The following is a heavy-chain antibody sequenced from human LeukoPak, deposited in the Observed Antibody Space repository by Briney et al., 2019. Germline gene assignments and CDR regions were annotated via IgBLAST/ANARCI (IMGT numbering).Heavy chain of an antibody. J-gene: IGHJ4*02. Sequence: GGSLRLSCAASGFTFSSYAMHWVRQAPGKGLEWLAVISYDGSNKYYADSVKGRFTISRDNAKNSLYLQMNSLRAEDTAVYYCARQRRYCSGDNCYQRTFDYWGQGTLVTVSS. CDR3: ARQRRYCSGDNCYQRTFDY. CDR1: GFTFSSYA. V-gene: IGHV3-30-3*01. CDR2: ISYDGSNK. D-gene: IGHD2-15*01.